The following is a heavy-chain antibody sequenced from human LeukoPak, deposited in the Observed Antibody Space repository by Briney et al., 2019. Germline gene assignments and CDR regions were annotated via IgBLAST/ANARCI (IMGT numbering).Heavy chain of an antibody. CDR3: ARSYDFWSGFATTGRYYYMDV. D-gene: IGHD3-3*01. J-gene: IGHJ6*03. CDR2: IYYSGSA. Sequence: GSLRLSCAASGFTFSIYWMTWVRQAPGKGLEWIGSIYYSGSAYYNPSLKSRVTISVDTSKNQFSLKLSSVTAADTAVYYCARSYDFWSGFATTGRYYYMDVWGKGTTVTVSS. CDR1: GFTFSIYW. V-gene: IGHV4-39*07.